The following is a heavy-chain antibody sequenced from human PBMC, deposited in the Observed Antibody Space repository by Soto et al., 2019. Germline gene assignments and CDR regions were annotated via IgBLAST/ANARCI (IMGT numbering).Heavy chain of an antibody. Sequence: ELQLLESGGGLVQPGGSLKLSCAASGFTFSNFAMSWVRQAPGKGLEWVSLIFGSGQSTYYADSVKGRFTISRDNSKSMMYLQMNSLGAEDTAVYFCARGPPTVGSMHLVFDSWGQGALVTVSS. CDR2: IFGSGQST. J-gene: IGHJ4*02. CDR3: ARGPPTVGSMHLVFDS. D-gene: IGHD1-26*01. CDR1: GFTFSNFA. V-gene: IGHV3-23*01.